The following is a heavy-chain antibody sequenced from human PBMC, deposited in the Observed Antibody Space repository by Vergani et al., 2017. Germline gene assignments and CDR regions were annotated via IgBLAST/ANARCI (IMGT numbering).Heavy chain of an antibody. CDR2: ISSSSSYI. CDR1: GFTFSSYS. J-gene: IGHJ4*02. D-gene: IGHD6-13*01. V-gene: IGHV3-21*01. Sequence: EVQLLESGGGLVQPGGSLRLSCAASGFTFSSYSMNWVRQAPGKGLEWVSSISSSSSYIYYADSVKGRFTISRDNAKNSLYLQMNSLRAEDTAVYYCARDPSSSVYLTPFDYWGQGTLVTVSS. CDR3: ARDPSSSVYLTPFDY.